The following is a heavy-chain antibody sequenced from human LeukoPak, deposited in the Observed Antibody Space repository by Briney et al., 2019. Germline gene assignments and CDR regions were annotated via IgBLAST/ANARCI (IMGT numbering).Heavy chain of an antibody. CDR1: GFTFSSYG. V-gene: IGHV3-30*02. D-gene: IGHD3-22*01. CDR3: AKDPGGYDSSGYTFDY. CDR2: IRYDGSNK. J-gene: IGHJ4*02. Sequence: GGSLRLSCAASGFTFSSYGMHWVRQAPGKGLEWVAFIRYDGSNKYYADSVKGRFTISRDNSKNTLYLQMNSLRAEDTAVYYCAKDPGGYDSSGYTFDYWGQGTLVTVSS.